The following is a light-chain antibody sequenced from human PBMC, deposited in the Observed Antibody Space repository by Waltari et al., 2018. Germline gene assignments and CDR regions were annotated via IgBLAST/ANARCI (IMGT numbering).Light chain of an antibody. CDR3: LQDNHFPWP. V-gene: IGKV1-6*01. CDR2: AAS. CDR1: QGISNA. Sequence: AIQMTHSPSPLSASVGDRVTISCRASQGISNALGWYQQKPGKAPTLRSLAASSLHSVAPSRFSGRRSGTDFTLTISSLQPEDFATYCCLQDNHFPWPFGQGTTVEIK. J-gene: IGKJ1*01.